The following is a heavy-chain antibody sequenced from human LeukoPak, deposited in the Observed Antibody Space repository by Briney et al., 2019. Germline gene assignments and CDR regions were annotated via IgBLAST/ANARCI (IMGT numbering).Heavy chain of an antibody. CDR1: GGSIRSSSYN. J-gene: IGHJ3*01. D-gene: IGHD6-13*01. CDR2: VYYTGST. Sequence: PSKTLSLTCTVSGGSIRSSSYNWGWIRQPPGKGLEWIGFVYYTGSTNYSPSLKSRVTISVDTSKNQFSLKLRSVTAADTAVYYCARISSSNWYNERGAFDVWGQGTMVTVSS. V-gene: IGHV4-61*05. CDR3: ARISSSNWYNERGAFDV.